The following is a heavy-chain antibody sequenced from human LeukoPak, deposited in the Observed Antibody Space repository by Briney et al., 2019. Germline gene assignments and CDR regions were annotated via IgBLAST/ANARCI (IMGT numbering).Heavy chain of an antibody. CDR1: VFTFSSYG. J-gene: IGHJ4*02. Sequence: PGGSLRLSCAAPVFTFSSYGTYWVRQAPGKGLEWVAVIWYDVSNKYYSDSVKGRFTISRDNSKNTMYLQMNRLRAEDKAVYYCASDRYSNPSFSYFDYWGQGTLVTVSS. D-gene: IGHD4-11*01. CDR2: IWYDVSNK. V-gene: IGHV3-33*01. CDR3: ASDRYSNPSFSYFDY.